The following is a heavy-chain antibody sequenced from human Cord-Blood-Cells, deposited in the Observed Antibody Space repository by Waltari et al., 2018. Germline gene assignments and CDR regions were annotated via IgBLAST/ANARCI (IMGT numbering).Heavy chain of an antibody. J-gene: IGHJ4*02. Sequence: QVQLQESGPGLVKPSQTLSLTCTVSGASISSGDYYWSWIRQPPGKGLEWIGYIYYSGSTYYNPSLKSRVTISVDTSKNQFSLKLSSVTAADTAVYYCARVGIAAAGTIDYWGQGTLVTVSS. V-gene: IGHV4-30-4*08. CDR3: ARVGIAAAGTIDY. D-gene: IGHD6-13*01. CDR1: GASISSGDYY. CDR2: IYYSGST.